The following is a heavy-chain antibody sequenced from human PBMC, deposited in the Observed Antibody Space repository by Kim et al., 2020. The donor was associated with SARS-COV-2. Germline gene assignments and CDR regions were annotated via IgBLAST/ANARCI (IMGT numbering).Heavy chain of an antibody. CDR2: INHSGST. CDR1: GGSFSGYY. D-gene: IGHD3-16*02. J-gene: IGHJ4*02. Sequence: SETLSLTCAVYGGSFSGYYWSWIRQPPGKGLEWIGEINHSGSTNYNPSLKSRVTISVDTSKNQFSLKLSSVTAADTAVYYCARGGHYTHYDYVWGSYRPNPYPHSFDYWGQGTLVTVSS. CDR3: ARGGHYTHYDYVWGSYRPNPYPHSFDY. V-gene: IGHV4-34*01.